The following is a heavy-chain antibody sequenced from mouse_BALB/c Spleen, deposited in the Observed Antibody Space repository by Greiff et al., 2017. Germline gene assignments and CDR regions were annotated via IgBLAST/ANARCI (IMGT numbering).Heavy chain of an antibody. Sequence: EVHGVESGGGLVQPGGSLRLSCATSGFTFTDYYMSWVRQPPGKALEWLGFIRNKANGYTTEYSASVKGRFTISRDNSQSILYLQMNTLRAEDSATYYCARVRYYWYFDVWGAGTTVTVSS. D-gene: IGHD1-1*01. CDR2: IRNKANGYTT. CDR3: ARVRYYWYFDV. CDR1: GFTFTDYY. V-gene: IGHV7-3*02. J-gene: IGHJ1*01.